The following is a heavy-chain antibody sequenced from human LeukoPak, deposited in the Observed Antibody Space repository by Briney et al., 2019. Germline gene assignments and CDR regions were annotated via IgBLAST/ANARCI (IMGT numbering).Heavy chain of an antibody. D-gene: IGHD6-19*01. J-gene: IGHJ5*02. Sequence: PGGSLRLFCAASGFTFSSYEMNWVRQAPGKGLEWVSYISSSGSTIYYADSVKGRFTISRDNAKNSLYLQMNSLRAEDTAVYYCARQRGSGWYVGNWFDPWGQGTLVTVSS. CDR3: ARQRGSGWYVGNWFDP. V-gene: IGHV3-48*03. CDR1: GFTFSSYE. CDR2: ISSSGSTI.